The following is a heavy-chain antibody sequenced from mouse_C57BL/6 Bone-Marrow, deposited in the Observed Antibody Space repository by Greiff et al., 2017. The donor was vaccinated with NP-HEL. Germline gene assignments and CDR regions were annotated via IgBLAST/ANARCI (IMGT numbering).Heavy chain of an antibody. Sequence: EVKVVESGGDLVKPGGSLKLSCAASGFTFSSYGMSWVRQTPDKRLEWVATISSGGSYTYYPDSVKGRFTISRDNAKNTLYLQMSSLKSEDTAMYYCASLSTMVTTRAMDYWGQGTSVTVSS. V-gene: IGHV5-6*01. J-gene: IGHJ4*01. D-gene: IGHD2-2*01. CDR2: ISSGGSYT. CDR1: GFTFSSYG. CDR3: ASLSTMVTTRAMDY.